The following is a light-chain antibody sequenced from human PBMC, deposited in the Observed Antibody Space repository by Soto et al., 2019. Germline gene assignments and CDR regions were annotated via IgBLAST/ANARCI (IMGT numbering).Light chain of an antibody. J-gene: IGKJ1*01. CDR2: GAS. Sequence: EIVLTNSPGTLSLSPGEIATLSCRSIQSVSSSYLAWYQQKPGQAPRLLIYGASSRATGIPDRFSGSGSGTDFTLTISRLEPEDFEVYYCQQYGSAPETFGQGTKVDIK. CDR3: QQYGSAPET. CDR1: QSVSSSY. V-gene: IGKV3-20*01.